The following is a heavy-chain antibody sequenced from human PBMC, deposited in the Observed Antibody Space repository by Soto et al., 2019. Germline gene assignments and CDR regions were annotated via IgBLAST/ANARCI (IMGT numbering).Heavy chain of an antibody. Sequence: QVQLVQSGAEVKKPGASVKVSCKASGYTFTSYGISWVRQAPGQGLEWMGWISAYNGNTNYAQRLQGRVTMTTDTATSTAYMELRSLRSDATAVYYCVRDPREEMSGDYWGQGTLVTVSS. CDR3: VRDPREEMSGDY. V-gene: IGHV1-18*01. CDR2: ISAYNGNT. J-gene: IGHJ4*02. D-gene: IGHD6-25*01. CDR1: GYTFTSYG.